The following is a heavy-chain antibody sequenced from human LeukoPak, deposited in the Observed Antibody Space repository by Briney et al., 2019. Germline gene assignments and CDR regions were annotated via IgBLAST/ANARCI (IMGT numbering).Heavy chain of an antibody. CDR2: IRYDGSNK. D-gene: IGHD4-17*01. CDR3: AQIVRSYGDYEDY. J-gene: IGHJ4*02. V-gene: IGHV3-30*02. Sequence: GGSLRLSCAASGFTFSSYDMHGVRQAPGKGLEWVAFIRYDGSNKYYADSVKGRLTISRDNSKNTLSLQMNSLRVEDTAVYYCAQIVRSYGDYEDYWGQGTLITVSS. CDR1: GFTFSSYD.